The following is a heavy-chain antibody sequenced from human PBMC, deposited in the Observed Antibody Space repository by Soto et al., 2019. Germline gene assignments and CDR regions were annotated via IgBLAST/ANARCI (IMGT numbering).Heavy chain of an antibody. CDR2: LHSGGDT. CDR1: GIPVSSNY. J-gene: IGHJ6*02. D-gene: IGHD3-10*01. V-gene: IGHV3-53*04. CDR3: ARDGPYYYASRMDV. Sequence: EVQLVESGGGLVQPGGSLRLSCVASGIPVSSNYMTWVRQAPGKGLEWVSVLHSGGDTYYANSVKGRFTISRHDSTNTVFLQMNSLTAEDMAVYYCARDGPYYYASRMDVWGQGTTVTVSS.